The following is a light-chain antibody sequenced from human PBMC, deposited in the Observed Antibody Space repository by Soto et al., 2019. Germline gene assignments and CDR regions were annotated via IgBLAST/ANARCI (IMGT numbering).Light chain of an antibody. CDR1: QSISTE. CDR3: QQGHNWPLT. CDR2: SAS. J-gene: IGKJ2*01. V-gene: IGKV3-15*01. Sequence: EIVMTQSPATLSVSPGERATLSCRASQSISTELAWYQQKPGQPPRLLIYSASTRATGVPARFTGSGSGSDFTLTISGLQSDDFAVYYCQQGHNWPLTFGRWTRLEI.